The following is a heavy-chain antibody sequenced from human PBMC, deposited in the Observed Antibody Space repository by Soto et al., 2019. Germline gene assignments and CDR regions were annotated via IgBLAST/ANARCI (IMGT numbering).Heavy chain of an antibody. J-gene: IGHJ3*02. V-gene: IGHV3-9*01. CDR3: AKDWSGDSTGTTGGQRQSDAFDI. CDR2: ISWNSGSI. Sequence: GGSLRLSCAASGFTFDDYAMHWVRQAPGKGLEWVSGISWNSGSIGYADSVKGRFTISRDNAKNSLYLQMNSLRAEDTALYYCAKDWSGDSTGTTGGQRQSDAFDIWGQGTMVTVSS. CDR1: GFTFDDYA. D-gene: IGHD1-1*01.